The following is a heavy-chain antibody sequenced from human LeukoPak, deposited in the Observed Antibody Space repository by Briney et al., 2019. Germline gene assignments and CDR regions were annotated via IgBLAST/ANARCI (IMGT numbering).Heavy chain of an antibody. V-gene: IGHV4-59*08. Sequence: SETLSLTCTVSGGSISSYYWSWIRQPPGKGLEWIGYIHYSGSTNYNPSLKSRVTISVDTSKNQFSLKLSSVTAADTAVYYCARRGGRIAAFDYWGQGTLVTVSS. CDR3: ARRGGRIAAFDY. CDR1: GGSISSYY. J-gene: IGHJ4*02. CDR2: IHYSGST. D-gene: IGHD6-13*01.